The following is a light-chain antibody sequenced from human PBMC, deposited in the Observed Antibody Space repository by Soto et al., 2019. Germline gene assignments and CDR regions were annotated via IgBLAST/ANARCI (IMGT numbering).Light chain of an antibody. Sequence: EIVLTQSPATLSLSPGERATLSCRASQSVSSYLAWYQQKPGQAPRLLIYDASNRATGIPARFSGSGSGTDFTLTISSLEPEELAIYYCQQRSDWLTFGGGTK. J-gene: IGKJ4*01. V-gene: IGKV3-11*01. CDR3: QQRSDWLT. CDR2: DAS. CDR1: QSVSSY.